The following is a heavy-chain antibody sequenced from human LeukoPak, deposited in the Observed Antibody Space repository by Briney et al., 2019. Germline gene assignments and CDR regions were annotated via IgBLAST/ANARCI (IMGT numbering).Heavy chain of an antibody. Sequence: GGSLRLSCAASGFTFSSCSMNWVRQAPGKGLEWVSYISSSSSTIYYADSVKGRFTISRDNAKNSLYLQMNSLRAEDTAVYYCARTFRRTPFDYWGQGTLVTVSS. V-gene: IGHV3-48*01. CDR2: ISSSSSTI. D-gene: IGHD1-14*01. CDR3: ARTFRRTPFDY. J-gene: IGHJ4*02. CDR1: GFTFSSCS.